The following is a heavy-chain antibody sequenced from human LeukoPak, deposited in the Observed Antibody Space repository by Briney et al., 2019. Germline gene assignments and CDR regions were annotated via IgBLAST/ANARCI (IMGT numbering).Heavy chain of an antibody. V-gene: IGHV4-59*01. D-gene: IGHD3-22*01. J-gene: IGHJ4*02. CDR3: ARGPATYYHDSSGPPFDY. CDR1: SGAISSFY. CDR2: IYSSGSN. Sequence: SETLSLTCLVSSGAISSFYWTWIRQPPGKGLEWIGYIYSSGSNNYNLSLKSRATMSIDTSKKQFSLTVSSVTAADTAFYYCARGPATYYHDSSGPPFDYWGQGTLVTVSS.